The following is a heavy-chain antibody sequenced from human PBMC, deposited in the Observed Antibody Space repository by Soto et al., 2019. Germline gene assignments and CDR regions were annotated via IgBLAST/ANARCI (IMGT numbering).Heavy chain of an antibody. CDR3: AYSTGWYRHDV. CDR1: GDSISNSRW. V-gene: IGHV4-4*02. CDR2: IFHSGDT. D-gene: IGHD6-19*01. Sequence: QVQLQESGPGLVKPSGTLSLTCAVSGDSISNSRWWPWVRQPPGKGLEWIGDIFHSGDTNYNPSLKRRVVISVEKSQNQFSLKVSSVTAADTAVYYCAYSTGWYRHDVWGQGTLVTVSS. J-gene: IGHJ3*01.